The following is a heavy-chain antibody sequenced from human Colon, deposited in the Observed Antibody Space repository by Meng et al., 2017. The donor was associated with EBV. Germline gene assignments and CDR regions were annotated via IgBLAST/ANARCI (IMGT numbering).Heavy chain of an antibody. V-gene: IGHV4-4*02. J-gene: IGHJ5*02. CDR3: ATTKYDSGSYNWFDP. CDR1: GDSITNHNW. Sequence: QVQLRESGPALVKPSETLSLTCAVSGDSITNHNWWAWVRQPPGKGLEWIGNIYYSGNTYYNPSLKSRVTISVDTSKNQFSLKLSSVTAADTALYYCATTKYDSGSYNWFDPWGQGTMVTVSA. CDR2: IYYSGNT. D-gene: IGHD3-10*01.